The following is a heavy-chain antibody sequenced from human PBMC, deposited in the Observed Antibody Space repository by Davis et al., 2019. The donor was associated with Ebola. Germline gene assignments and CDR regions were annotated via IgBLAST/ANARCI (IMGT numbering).Heavy chain of an antibody. CDR3: TQDRGSILGVMVT. CDR2: IIWNSGSV. D-gene: IGHD3-16*01. CDR1: GFRFGDYG. J-gene: IGHJ4*02. V-gene: IGHV3-9*01. Sequence: PGGSLRLSCEASGFRFGDYGMHWVRQRPGKCLEWVSCIIWNSGSVAYADFVKGRFTISRDNARNSLYLQMNSLRDEDTAVYYCTQDRGSILGVMVTWGQGTLVTVCS.